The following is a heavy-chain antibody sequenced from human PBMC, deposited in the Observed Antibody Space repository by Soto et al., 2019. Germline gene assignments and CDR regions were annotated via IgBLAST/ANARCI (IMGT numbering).Heavy chain of an antibody. J-gene: IGHJ5*02. CDR1: GGSFSGYY. CDR2: INHSGST. Sequence: SETLSLTCAVYGGSFSGYYWSWIRQPPGKGLEWIGEINHSGSTNYNPSLKSRVTISVDTSKNQFSLKLSSVTAADTAVYYCARGAAGSRQWLVNRYNWFDPWGQGTLVTVSS. V-gene: IGHV4-34*01. D-gene: IGHD6-19*01. CDR3: ARGAAGSRQWLVNRYNWFDP.